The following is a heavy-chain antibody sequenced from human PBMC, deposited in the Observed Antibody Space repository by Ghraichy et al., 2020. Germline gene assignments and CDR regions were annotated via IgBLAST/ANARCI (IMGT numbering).Heavy chain of an antibody. J-gene: IGHJ3*02. D-gene: IGHD1-1*01. Sequence: GESLNISCAASGFTFSSYSMNWVRQAPGKGLEWVSSISSSSSYIYYADSVKGRFTISRDNAKNSLYLQMNSLRAEDTAVYYCARNNWNDEGAFDIWGQGTMVTVSS. CDR1: GFTFSSYS. CDR3: ARNNWNDEGAFDI. V-gene: IGHV3-21*01. CDR2: ISSSSSYI.